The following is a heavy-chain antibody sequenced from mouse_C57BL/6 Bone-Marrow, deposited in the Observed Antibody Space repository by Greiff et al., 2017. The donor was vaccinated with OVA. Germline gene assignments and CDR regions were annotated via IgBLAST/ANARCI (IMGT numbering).Heavy chain of an antibody. CDR1: GFTFSDYY. CDR2: ISNGGGST. J-gene: IGHJ3*01. V-gene: IGHV5-12*01. CDR3: ARHYSTAY. D-gene: IGHD2-5*01. Sequence: EVKLMESGGGLVQPGGSLKLSCAASGFTFSDYYMYWVRQTPEKRLEWVAYISNGGGSTYYPDTVKGRFTISRDNAKNTLYLQMSRLKSEDTAMYYCARHYSTAYWGQGTLVTVSA.